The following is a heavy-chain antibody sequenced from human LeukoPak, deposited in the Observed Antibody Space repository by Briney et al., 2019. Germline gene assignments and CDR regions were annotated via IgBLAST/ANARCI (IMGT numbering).Heavy chain of an antibody. CDR1: GYTFTGYY. CDR2: INPNSGGT. D-gene: IGHD6-13*01. V-gene: IGHV1-2*02. CDR3: ARDSSSWEEAFDY. Sequence: ASVKVSCKASGYTFTGYYMHWVRQAPGQGLEWMGWINPNSGGTNYAQKFQGRVTMTRDTSISTAYMELSRLRSDDTAVYYCARDSSSWEEAFDYWGQGTLVTVSS. J-gene: IGHJ4*02.